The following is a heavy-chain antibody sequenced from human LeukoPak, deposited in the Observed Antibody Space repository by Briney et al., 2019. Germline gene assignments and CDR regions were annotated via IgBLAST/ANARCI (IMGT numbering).Heavy chain of an antibody. CDR2: INPNSGGT. CDR3: ARAGAGAYGGKKFQH. D-gene: IGHD4-23*01. Sequence: GASVKLSCKTSGYTFTTYYMHWVRQAPAQGLEWMGWINPNSGGTNYAQKFQGRVTMTRDTSISTAYMELSGLRSDDTAVYYCARAGAGAYGGKKFQHWGQGTLVTVSP. CDR1: GYTFTTYY. J-gene: IGHJ1*01. V-gene: IGHV1-2*02.